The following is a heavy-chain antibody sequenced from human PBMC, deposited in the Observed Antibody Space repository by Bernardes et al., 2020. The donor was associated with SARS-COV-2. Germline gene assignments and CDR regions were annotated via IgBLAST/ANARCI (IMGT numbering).Heavy chain of an antibody. V-gene: IGHV4-61*02. J-gene: IGHJ4*02. D-gene: IGHD6-19*01. CDR1: GGSLTSGGYY. CDR3: ARQRYSSGWYVDY. CDR2: ILTSGIT. Sequence: SETLSLTCTISGGSLTSGGYYWNWIRQPAGKGLEWIGRILTSGITNYNPSLKSRVTMSADKSIRTVYLQWSSLKASDTAIYYCARQRYSSGWYVDYWGQGTRVTVSS.